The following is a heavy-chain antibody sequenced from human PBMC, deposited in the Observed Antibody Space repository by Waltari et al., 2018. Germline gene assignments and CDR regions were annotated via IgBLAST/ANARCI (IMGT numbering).Heavy chain of an antibody. V-gene: IGHV1-2*06. J-gene: IGHJ4*02. CDR3: AREGTYYYDSSGHAHDY. CDR1: GYTFTGYY. Sequence: QVQLVQSGAEVKKPGASVKVSCKASGYTFTGYYMHWVRQAPGQGLEWMGRINPNSGGTNYAQKFQGRVTMTRDTSISTAYMELSRLRSDDTAVYYCAREGTYYYDSSGHAHDYWGQGTLVTVSS. D-gene: IGHD3-22*01. CDR2: INPNSGGT.